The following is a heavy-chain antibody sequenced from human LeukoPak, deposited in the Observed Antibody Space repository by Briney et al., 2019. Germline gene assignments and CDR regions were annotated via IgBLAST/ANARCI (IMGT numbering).Heavy chain of an antibody. J-gene: IGHJ1*01. CDR1: GFTFSSYA. CDR3: ARGGKIPLAGTRSPQYFQH. D-gene: IGHD6-19*01. V-gene: IGHV3-30*04. Sequence: GRSLRLSCAASGFTFSSYAMHWVRQAPGKGLEWVAVISYDGTNKYYADSVKGRFTISRDNSKNTLYLQMNSLRPEDTAVYYCARGGKIPLAGTRSPQYFQHWGQGTLVTVSS. CDR2: ISYDGTNK.